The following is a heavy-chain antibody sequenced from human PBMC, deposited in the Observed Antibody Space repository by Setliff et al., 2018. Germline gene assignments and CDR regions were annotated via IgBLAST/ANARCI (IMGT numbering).Heavy chain of an antibody. D-gene: IGHD3-10*01. Sequence: PSETLSLTCTVSGYPISRGFYWGWIRQSPGKGLEWIGSVYHSGSSYQNPSLRSRIAVSVDTSKNQFSLRLNSVTAADTAVYYCARGRGMVRGPRGAYDWFDPWGQGTLVTVSS. CDR3: ARGRGMVRGPRGAYDWFDP. J-gene: IGHJ5*02. CDR2: VYHSGSS. V-gene: IGHV4-38-2*02. CDR1: GYPISRGFY.